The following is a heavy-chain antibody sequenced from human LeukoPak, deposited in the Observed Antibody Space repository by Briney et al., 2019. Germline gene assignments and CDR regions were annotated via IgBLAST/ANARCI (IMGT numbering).Heavy chain of an antibody. V-gene: IGHV3-74*01. CDR2: INSDVSRT. D-gene: IGHD3-10*01. Sequence: GGSLRLSCAASGFTFSSYEMNWVRQAPGKGLVWVSRINSDVSRTTYADSVKGRFTISRDNAKNTLYLQMISLRAEDTAVYYCARDLGGYDSSSDAFDIWGQGTMVTVSS. J-gene: IGHJ3*02. CDR1: GFTFSSYE. CDR3: ARDLGGYDSSSDAFDI.